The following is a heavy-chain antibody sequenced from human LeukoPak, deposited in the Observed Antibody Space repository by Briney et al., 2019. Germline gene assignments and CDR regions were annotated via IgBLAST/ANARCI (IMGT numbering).Heavy chain of an antibody. Sequence: ASVKVSRKASGYTFTGYYMHWVRQAPGQGLEWMGRINPNSDGTNYAQKFQGRVTMTRDTSISTAYMELSRLRSDDTAVYYCARVYKLENYFDYWGQGTLVTVSS. CDR3: ARVYKLENYFDY. CDR1: GYTFTGYY. D-gene: IGHD3-10*01. CDR2: INPNSDGT. J-gene: IGHJ4*02. V-gene: IGHV1-2*06.